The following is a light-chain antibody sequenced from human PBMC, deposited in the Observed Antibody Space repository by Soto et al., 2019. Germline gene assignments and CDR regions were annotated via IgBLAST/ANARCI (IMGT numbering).Light chain of an antibody. J-gene: IGKJ3*01. CDR1: QSVSSN. Sequence: EIVMTQSPATLSVSPGERATLSCRASQSVSSNLAWYQQKPGQAPRLLIYGASTRATGIPARFSGSGSATEFTLTISSLQSEDFAVYYCQQYYNGLLFTFGPGTKVDIK. CDR2: GAS. CDR3: QQYYNGLLFT. V-gene: IGKV3-15*01.